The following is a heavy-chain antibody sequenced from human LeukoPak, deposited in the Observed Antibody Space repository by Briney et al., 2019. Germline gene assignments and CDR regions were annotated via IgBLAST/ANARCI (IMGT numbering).Heavy chain of an antibody. CDR1: GFTFSSYW. J-gene: IGHJ5*02. Sequence: GGSLRLSCAASGFTFSSYWMSWVRQAPGKGLEWVANIKQDGSEKYYVDSVRGRFTISRDNAKNSVYLQMNSLRAEDTAVYYCAKGVGGIYGWFDPWGQGTLVTVSS. CDR2: IKQDGSEK. V-gene: IGHV3-7*01. D-gene: IGHD3-16*01. CDR3: AKGVGGIYGWFDP.